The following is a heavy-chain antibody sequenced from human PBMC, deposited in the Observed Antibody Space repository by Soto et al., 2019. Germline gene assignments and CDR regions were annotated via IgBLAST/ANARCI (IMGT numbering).Heavy chain of an antibody. J-gene: IGHJ5*02. D-gene: IGHD6-13*01. Sequence: SETLSLTCTVSGDSISSDYWSWIRQPPGKGLEWIGYTYYSGLTNTNPSLKSRLTISVDTSKNQFSLKLTSVTAADTAVYYCARARGSSQNLDTWGQGTLVTVSS. V-gene: IGHV4-59*01. CDR1: GDSISSDY. CDR3: ARARGSSQNLDT. CDR2: TYYSGLT.